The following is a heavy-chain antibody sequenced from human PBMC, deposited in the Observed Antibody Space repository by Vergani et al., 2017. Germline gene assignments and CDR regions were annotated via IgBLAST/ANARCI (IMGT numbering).Heavy chain of an antibody. CDR2: IYYSGST. Sequence: QVQLQESGPGLVKPSETLSLTCTVSGGSISSYYWSWIRQPPGKGLEWIGYIYYSGSTNYNPSLKSRVTISVDTSKNQFSLKLSSVTAADTAVYYCARGRSIVGATTGGMDVWGQGTTVTVSS. V-gene: IGHV4-59*01. CDR1: GGSISSYY. J-gene: IGHJ6*02. CDR3: ARGRSIVGATTGGMDV. D-gene: IGHD1-26*01.